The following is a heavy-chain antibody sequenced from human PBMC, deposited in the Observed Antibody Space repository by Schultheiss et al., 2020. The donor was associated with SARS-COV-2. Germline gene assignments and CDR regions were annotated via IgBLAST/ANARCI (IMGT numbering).Heavy chain of an antibody. CDR3: ARVYGDYRNWYFDL. CDR1: GGSFSGYY. Sequence: SQTLSLTCAVYGGSFSGYYWSWIRQPPGKGLEWIGYIYYSGSTNYNPSLKSRVTISVDTSKNQFSLKLSSVTAADTAVYYCARVYGDYRNWYFDLWGRGTLVTVSS. D-gene: IGHD4-17*01. V-gene: IGHV4-34*11. CDR2: IYYSGST. J-gene: IGHJ2*01.